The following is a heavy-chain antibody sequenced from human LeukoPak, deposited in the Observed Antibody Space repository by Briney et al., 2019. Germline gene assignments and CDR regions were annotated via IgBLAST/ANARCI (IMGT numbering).Heavy chain of an antibody. J-gene: IGHJ6*03. CDR3: ARERKQLVSFYYYYYMDV. D-gene: IGHD6-6*01. CDR2: IYYSGST. Sequence: GSLRLSCAASGFTISSDYMSWVRQAPGKGLEWIGYIYYSGSTNYNPSLKSRVTISVDTSKNQFSLKLSSVTAADTAVYYCARERKQLVSFYYYYYMDVWGKGTTVTVSS. CDR1: GFTISSDY. V-gene: IGHV4-59*01.